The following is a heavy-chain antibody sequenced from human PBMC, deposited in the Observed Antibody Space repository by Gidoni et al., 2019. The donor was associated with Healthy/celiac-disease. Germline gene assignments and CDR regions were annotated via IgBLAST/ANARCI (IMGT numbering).Heavy chain of an antibody. CDR2: IWYDGSNK. D-gene: IGHD5-18*01. CDR3: ASDYERGYSYGNFDY. J-gene: IGHJ4*02. Sequence: QVQLVESGGGVVQPGRSLRLSCAASGFTFSSYGMHWVRQAPGKGLEWESVIWYDGSNKYYADSVKGRFTISRDNSKNTLYLQMNSLRAEDTAVYYCASDYERGYSYGNFDYWGQGTLVTVSS. CDR1: GFTFSSYG. V-gene: IGHV3-33*01.